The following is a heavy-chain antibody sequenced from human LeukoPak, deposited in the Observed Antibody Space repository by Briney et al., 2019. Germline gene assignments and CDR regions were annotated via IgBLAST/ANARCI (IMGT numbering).Heavy chain of an antibody. V-gene: IGHV3-7*01. J-gene: IGHJ3*02. D-gene: IGHD3-9*01. Sequence: QGGGSLSLSCAVSGHPYSSYWMSCVRQTRGRGLEWVANIKQEGSEKYYVDSVKGRFTISRDNAKNSLYLQMNSLRAEDTAVYYCARDRSDILTGYNDAFDIWGQGTMVTVSS. CDR2: IKQEGSEK. CDR3: ARDRSDILTGYNDAFDI. CDR1: GHPYSSYW.